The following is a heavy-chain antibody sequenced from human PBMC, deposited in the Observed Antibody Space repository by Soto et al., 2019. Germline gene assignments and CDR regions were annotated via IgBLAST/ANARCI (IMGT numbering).Heavy chain of an antibody. D-gene: IGHD2-15*01. CDR1: GFTFSSYS. CDR3: ARTDTLYCSGGSCTFDY. CDR2: ISSSSSYI. V-gene: IGHV3-21*01. Sequence: PGGSLRLSCAASGFTFSSYSMNWVRQAPGKGLEWVSSISSSSSYIYYADSVKGRFTISRDNAKNSLYLQMNSLRAEDTAVYYCARTDTLYCSGGSCTFDYWGQGTLVTVSS. J-gene: IGHJ4*02.